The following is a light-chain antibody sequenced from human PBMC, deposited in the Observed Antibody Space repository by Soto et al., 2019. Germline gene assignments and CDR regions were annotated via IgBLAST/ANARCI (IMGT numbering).Light chain of an antibody. CDR3: QQYHTYPT. V-gene: IGKV1-5*03. J-gene: IGKJ1*01. Sequence: DIQMTQSPSTLSGSVGDRVTITCRASQTISSWLAWYQQKPGKAPKLLIYKASTLKSGVPSRFSGSGSGTEFTLTISSLQPDDFATYYCQQYHTYPTFGQGTKVEIK. CDR1: QTISSW. CDR2: KAS.